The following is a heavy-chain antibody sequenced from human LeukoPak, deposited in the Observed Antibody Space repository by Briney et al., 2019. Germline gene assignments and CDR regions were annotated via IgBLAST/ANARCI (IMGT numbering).Heavy chain of an antibody. D-gene: IGHD6-13*01. CDR1: GGTFSSYA. CDR3: ARDTNIAAAGYMDV. V-gene: IGHV1-69*05. CDR2: IIPIFGTA. Sequence: SVKVSCKASGGTFSSYAISWVRQAPGQGLEWMGGIIPIFGTANYAQEFQGRVTITTDESTSTAYMELSSLRSEDTAVYYCARDTNIAAAGYMDVWGKGTTVTVSS. J-gene: IGHJ6*03.